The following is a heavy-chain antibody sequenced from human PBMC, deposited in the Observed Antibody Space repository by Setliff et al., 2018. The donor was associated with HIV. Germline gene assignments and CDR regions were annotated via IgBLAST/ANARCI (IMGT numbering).Heavy chain of an antibody. J-gene: IGHJ4*02. Sequence: ASVKVSCKASGYTFTGYYMHWVRQVPGQGLEWMGWISPNSGGTNYAQKFQGRVTMTRDTSISTAYMELSRLSSDDTAVYYCARSDSSGYKDYWGQGTLVTVSS. CDR3: ARSDSSGYKDY. CDR2: ISPNSGGT. D-gene: IGHD3-22*01. CDR1: GYTFTGYY. V-gene: IGHV1-2*02.